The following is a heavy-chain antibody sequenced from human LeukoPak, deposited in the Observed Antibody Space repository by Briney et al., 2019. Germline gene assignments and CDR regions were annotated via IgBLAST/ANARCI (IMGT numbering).Heavy chain of an antibody. CDR2: MYYSGST. Sequence: PSETLSLTCTVSGGSISSYFWSWIRQPPGKGLEWIGYMYYSGSTNYNPSLKSRVTISVDTSKNQFSLKLSSVTAADTAVYYCARDLGSSWYNWFDPWGQGALVTVSS. CDR1: GGSISSYF. CDR3: ARDLGSSWYNWFDP. V-gene: IGHV4-59*01. D-gene: IGHD6-13*01. J-gene: IGHJ5*02.